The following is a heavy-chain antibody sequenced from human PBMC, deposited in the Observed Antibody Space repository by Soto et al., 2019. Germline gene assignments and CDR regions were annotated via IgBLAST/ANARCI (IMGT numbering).Heavy chain of an antibody. J-gene: IGHJ4*02. D-gene: IGHD3-3*01. CDR3: VRESFDFWSGFDC. CDR2: ISSSSSNI. Sequence: EVQLVEAGGALVQPGGSLRLSCAASGFNFNNYSMNWVRQAPGKGLEWVAYISSSSSNIYYADSVKGRFTISRDNDRNSLYMQVNSLRAEDTAVYYCVRESFDFWSGFDCWGQGTLVTVSS. CDR1: GFNFNNYS. V-gene: IGHV3-48*01.